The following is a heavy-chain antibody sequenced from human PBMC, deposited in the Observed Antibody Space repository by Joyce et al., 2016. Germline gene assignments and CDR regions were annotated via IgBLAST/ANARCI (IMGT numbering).Heavy chain of an antibody. D-gene: IGHD6-13*01. V-gene: IGHV1-18*01. CDR2: ISAYNGNT. CDR3: ARGGRGAATGQLDY. Sequence: QVQLVQSGAQVMRPGASVKASCKTSGYTFTTYTINWVLQAPGRGLEWMGWISAYNGNTDYAQKFRGRVTMTTDASTSTGYMEVRSLRSDDTAIYYCARGGRGAATGQLDYWGQGILVTVSS. J-gene: IGHJ4*02. CDR1: GYTFTTYT.